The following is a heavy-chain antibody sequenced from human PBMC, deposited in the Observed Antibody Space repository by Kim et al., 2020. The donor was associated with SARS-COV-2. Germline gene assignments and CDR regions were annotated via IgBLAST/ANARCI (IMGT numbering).Heavy chain of an antibody. V-gene: IGHV4-34*01. CDR2: INHSGST. CDR1: GGSFSGYY. Sequence: SETLSLTCAVYGGSFSGYYWSWIRQPPGKGLEWIGEINHSGSTNYNPSLKSRVTISVDTSKNQFSLKLSSVTAADTAVYYCARELYYYDSSGYSLWGQGTLVTVSS. CDR3: ARELYYYDSSGYSL. D-gene: IGHD3-22*01. J-gene: IGHJ4*02.